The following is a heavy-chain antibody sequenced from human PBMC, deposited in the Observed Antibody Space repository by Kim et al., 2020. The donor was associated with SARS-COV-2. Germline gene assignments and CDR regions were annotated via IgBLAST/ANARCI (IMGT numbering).Heavy chain of an antibody. Sequence: SETLSLTCSVSGDSVSRNKWWGWVRQSPGKGLEWIGEISRTGSTNYNPSLKSRITISLDKLKNSFSLDLRSMTAADSATYYCGRGGGEGGSSDWFDPWGQGILVAVSS. V-gene: IGHV4-4*02. J-gene: IGHJ5*02. D-gene: IGHD3-16*01. CDR2: ISRTGST. CDR1: GDSVSRNKW. CDR3: GRGGGEGGSSDWFDP.